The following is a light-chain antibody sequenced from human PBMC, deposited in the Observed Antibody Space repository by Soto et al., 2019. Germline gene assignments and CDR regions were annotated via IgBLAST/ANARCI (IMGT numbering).Light chain of an antibody. Sequence: QLVLTQSPSASASLGASVKLTCTLSSGHSSNAIAWHQQQPEKGPRYLMKVNTDGSHSKGDGTPDRFSGSSSGAERYLTISRLRSEDEADYYCQTWGTGPWVFGGGTKLTVL. CDR2: VNTDGSH. CDR3: QTWGTGPWV. CDR1: SGHSSNA. V-gene: IGLV4-69*01. J-gene: IGLJ3*02.